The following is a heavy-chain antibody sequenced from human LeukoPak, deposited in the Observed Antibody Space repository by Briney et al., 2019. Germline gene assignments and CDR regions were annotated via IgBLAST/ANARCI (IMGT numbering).Heavy chain of an antibody. CDR3: ARDRYDFWSGYYVY. D-gene: IGHD3-3*01. V-gene: IGHV3-21*01. CDR1: GFTFSSCS. J-gene: IGHJ4*02. CDR2: ISSSSSYI. Sequence: KPGGSLRLSCAASGFTFSSCSMNWVRQAPGKGLEWVSSISSSSSYIYYADSVKGRFTISRDNAKNSLYLQMNSLRAEDTAVYYCARDRYDFWSGYYVYWGQGTLVTVSS.